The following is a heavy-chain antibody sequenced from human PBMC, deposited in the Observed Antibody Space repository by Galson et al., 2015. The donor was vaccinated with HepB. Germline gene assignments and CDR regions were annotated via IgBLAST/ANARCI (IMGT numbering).Heavy chain of an antibody. V-gene: IGHV1-69*04. CDR2: IIPILGIA. J-gene: IGHJ4*02. CDR1: GGTFSSYA. CDR3: ARETGAIAVAGYYFDY. Sequence: SVKVSCKASGGTFSSYAISWVRQAPGQGLEWMGRIIPILGIANYAQKFQGRVTITADESTSTAYMGLSSLRSEDTAVYYCARETGAIAVAGYYFDYWGQGTLVTASS. D-gene: IGHD6-19*01.